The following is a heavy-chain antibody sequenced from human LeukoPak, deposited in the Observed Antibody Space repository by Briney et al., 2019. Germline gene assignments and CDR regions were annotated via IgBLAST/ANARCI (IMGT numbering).Heavy chain of an antibody. CDR3: ASLGTAVVTDY. CDR1: GFTFGTSW. D-gene: IGHD5-18*01. Sequence: GGSLRLSCAASGFTFGTSWMDWVRQAPGKGLEWVANINQDGSEKYYVDSVKGRFTISRDNAKNSLYLQMNSLRAEDTAVYYCASLGTAVVTDYWGQGTLVTVSS. V-gene: IGHV3-7*01. CDR2: INQDGSEK. J-gene: IGHJ4*02.